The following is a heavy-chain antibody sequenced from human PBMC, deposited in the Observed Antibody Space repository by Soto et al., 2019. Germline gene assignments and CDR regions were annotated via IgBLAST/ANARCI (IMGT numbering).Heavy chain of an antibody. V-gene: IGHV1-3*01. CDR3: ARAPRSSGYYHYAMDV. CDR1: GYTFSNYA. J-gene: IGHJ6*02. D-gene: IGHD3-9*01. CDR2: INAGNGDT. Sequence: ASVTVSCMACGYTFSNYAIHWVRQPPGQRLEWMAWINAGNGDTKYSQNFQGRVTITRDTSASTAYMDLSSLRPEDTAVYYCARAPRSSGYYHYAMDVWGQGTTVTVSS.